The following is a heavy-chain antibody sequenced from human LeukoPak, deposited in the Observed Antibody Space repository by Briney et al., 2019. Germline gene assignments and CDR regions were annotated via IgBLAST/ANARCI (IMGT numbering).Heavy chain of an antibody. Sequence: PGGSLRLSCAASGFTCSTYVMSWVRQAPGKGLEWLSPILHNGDSTYYADSVKGRFTISRDNSKNTLYLQMNSLRAEDTAVYYCARLSSFAFDIWGQGTMVTVSS. CDR1: GFTCSTYV. CDR2: ILHNGDST. D-gene: IGHD3-16*02. J-gene: IGHJ3*02. V-gene: IGHV3-23*01. CDR3: ARLSSFAFDI.